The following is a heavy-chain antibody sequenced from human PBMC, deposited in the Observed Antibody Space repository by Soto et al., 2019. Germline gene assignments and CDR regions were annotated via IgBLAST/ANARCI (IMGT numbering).Heavy chain of an antibody. V-gene: IGHV4-39*01. CDR1: GGSIISSSYY. J-gene: IGHJ4*02. D-gene: IGHD6-13*01. CDR3: ARQKEQLPHFDY. CDR2: IYYSGST. Sequence: SETLSLTCTVSGGSIISSSYYWGWIRQPPGKGLEWIGSIYYSGSTYYNPSLKSRVTISVDTSKNQFSLKLSSVTAADTAVYYCARQKEQLPHFDYWGQGTLVTVSS.